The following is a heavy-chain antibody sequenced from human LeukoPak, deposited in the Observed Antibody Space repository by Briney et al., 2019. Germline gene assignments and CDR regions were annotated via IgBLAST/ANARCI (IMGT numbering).Heavy chain of an antibody. J-gene: IGHJ4*02. D-gene: IGHD3-16*02. CDR1: GGSISSSNW. Sequence: SETLSLTCAVSGGSISSSNWWSWVRQPPGKGLEWIGEIYHSGSTNYNPSLKSRVTISVDKSKNQFSLKLSSVTAADTAVYYCARTRLYYDYVWGSYRPTPSFDYWGQGTLVTVSS. CDR3: ARTRLYYDYVWGSYRPTPSFDY. V-gene: IGHV4-4*02. CDR2: IYHSGST.